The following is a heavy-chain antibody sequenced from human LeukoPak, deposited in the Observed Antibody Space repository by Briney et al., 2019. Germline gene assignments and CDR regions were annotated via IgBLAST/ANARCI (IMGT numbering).Heavy chain of an antibody. D-gene: IGHD1-26*01. Sequence: PGGSLRLSCAASGFTFDDYAMHWVRQAPGKGLEWVSLISGDGGSTYYADSVKGRFTISRDNSKNTLYLQMNSLRAEDTAVYYCARSDFGWELRHFDYWGQGTLVTVSS. J-gene: IGHJ4*02. CDR1: GFTFDDYA. CDR2: ISGDGGST. V-gene: IGHV3-43*02. CDR3: ARSDFGWELRHFDY.